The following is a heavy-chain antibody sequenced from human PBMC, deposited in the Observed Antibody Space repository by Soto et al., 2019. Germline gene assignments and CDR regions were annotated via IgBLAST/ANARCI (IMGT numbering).Heavy chain of an antibody. CDR1: GFTFSSYV. J-gene: IGHJ5*02. D-gene: IGHD1-26*01. Sequence: PGGSLRLSCAASGFTFSSYVMSWVRQTPGKGLEWVSGITGSGGGTYYADSVKGRFTISRDNSKSTVYLELNNLSAEDTAVYHCAKNQGVELVPLATVDWFDPWGQGSVVTVSS. CDR2: ITGSGGGT. CDR3: AKNQGVELVPLATVDWFDP. V-gene: IGHV3-23*01.